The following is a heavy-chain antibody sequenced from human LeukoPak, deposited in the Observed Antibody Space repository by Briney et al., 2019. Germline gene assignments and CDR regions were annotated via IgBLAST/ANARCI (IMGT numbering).Heavy chain of an antibody. CDR2: IHGSGRT. J-gene: IGHJ4*02. D-gene: IGHD2-21*02. Sequence: SETLSLTCTVSGGSISSYFWSWLRQPAGKGLEWIGRIHGSGRTNHNPSLKSRVTMSVDTSKKQFSLELGSVTAADTAVYYCARDRGDYGSSDFWGQGTLVTVSS. V-gene: IGHV4-4*07. CDR3: ARDRGDYGSSDF. CDR1: GGSISSYF.